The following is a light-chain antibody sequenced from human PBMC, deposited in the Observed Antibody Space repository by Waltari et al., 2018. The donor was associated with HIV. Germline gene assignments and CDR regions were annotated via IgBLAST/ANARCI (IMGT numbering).Light chain of an antibody. Sequence: HSVLTQAPSVSGAPGQRVPISCPGSSSNIGAGYDVHWYQQRPGTAPKLLIYGDTNRPSGVPDRFSGSKSGTSASLVITGLQPEDEADYYCQSFDSSLSSSVVFGGGTKLTVL. J-gene: IGLJ2*01. CDR3: QSFDSSLSSSVV. CDR2: GDT. CDR1: SSNIGAGYD. V-gene: IGLV1-40*01.